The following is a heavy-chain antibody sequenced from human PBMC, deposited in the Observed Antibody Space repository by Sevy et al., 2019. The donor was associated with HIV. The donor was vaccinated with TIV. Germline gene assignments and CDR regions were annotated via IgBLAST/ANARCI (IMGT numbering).Heavy chain of an antibody. J-gene: IGHJ4*02. D-gene: IGHD3-3*01. CDR2: ISGHGGST. Sequence: GGSLRLSCAASGFIFNSYAMSWVRQAPGKGLECISTISGHGGSTYYADSVKGRFTISRDNFRKIVDLQMDNLRADDTAIYYCAGGFWSGFDYWGQGTLVTVSS. CDR1: GFIFNSYA. V-gene: IGHV3-23*01. CDR3: AGGFWSGFDY.